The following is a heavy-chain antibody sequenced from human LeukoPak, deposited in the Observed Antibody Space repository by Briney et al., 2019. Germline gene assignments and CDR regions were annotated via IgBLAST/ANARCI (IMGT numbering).Heavy chain of an antibody. V-gene: IGHV3-48*02. CDR3: VRDPDALDY. Sequence: GGSLRLSCAASGFTFGGYSINSVRQAPGNGLEWVSYIRSSGSPIYYADSVKGRFTIDRANANNSLYLQMNSLRDEYTAVYYCVRDPDALDYWGQGTLVTVSS. CDR2: IRSSGSPI. J-gene: IGHJ4*02. CDR1: GFTFGGYS.